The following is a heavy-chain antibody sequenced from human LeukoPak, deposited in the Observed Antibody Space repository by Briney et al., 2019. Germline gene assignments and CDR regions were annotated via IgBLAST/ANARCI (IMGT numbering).Heavy chain of an antibody. D-gene: IGHD1-26*01. CDR3: ATDYTGSLLPFDF. V-gene: IGHV1-24*01. CDR2: FDPEDGET. CDR1: GYTLTELS. Sequence: ASVKVSCKVSGYTLTELSMHWVRQAPGKGLEWMGSFDPEDGETIYAQNFQGRVTMTEDTSTDTAYVELSSLRSEDTAVYYCATDYTGSLLPFDFWGQGTLVTVSS. J-gene: IGHJ4*02.